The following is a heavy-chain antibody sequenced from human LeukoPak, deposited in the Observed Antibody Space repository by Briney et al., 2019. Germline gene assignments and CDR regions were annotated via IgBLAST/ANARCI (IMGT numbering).Heavy chain of an antibody. V-gene: IGHV1-69*06. D-gene: IGHD4-17*01. J-gene: IGHJ4*02. CDR3: ARDGNEYGDYAIDY. CDR1: GGTFSSYA. CDR2: IIPIFGTA. Sequence: SVKVSCKASGGTFSSYAISWVRQAPGQGLEWMGGIIPIFGTANYAQKFQGRVTITADKSTSTAYMELSSLRSEDTAVYYCARDGNEYGDYAIDYWGQGTLVTVSS.